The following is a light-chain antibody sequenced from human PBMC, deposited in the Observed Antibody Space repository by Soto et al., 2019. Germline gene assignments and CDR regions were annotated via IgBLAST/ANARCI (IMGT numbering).Light chain of an antibody. Sequence: QSALTQPPSVSGAPGQRVTISCTGSSSNIGAGFDVHWYQHLPGTAPKLLIYGNTNRPSGVPDRFSGSNSGTSASLAITGLQAEDEADYYCQSYDSSLSGSYVFGTGTKVTVL. J-gene: IGLJ1*01. V-gene: IGLV1-40*01. CDR2: GNT. CDR3: QSYDSSLSGSYV. CDR1: SSNIGAGFD.